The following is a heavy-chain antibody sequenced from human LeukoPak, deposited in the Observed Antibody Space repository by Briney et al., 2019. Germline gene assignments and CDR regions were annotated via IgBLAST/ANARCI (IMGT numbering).Heavy chain of an antibody. CDR2: INQDGSNT. CDR1: GFTFSSYW. CDR3: ARDLHWGASDY. Sequence: GGSLRLACAASGFTFSSYWFHWVRQAPGKGLVWVSRINQDGSNTFYADSVKGRFTTSRDNAKNTLYLQMNSLGVEDTAVYYCARDLHWGASDYWGQGTLVTVSS. J-gene: IGHJ4*02. D-gene: IGHD1-26*01. V-gene: IGHV3-74*01.